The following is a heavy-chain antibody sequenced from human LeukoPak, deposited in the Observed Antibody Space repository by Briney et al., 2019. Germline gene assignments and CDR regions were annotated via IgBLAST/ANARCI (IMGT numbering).Heavy chain of an antibody. CDR1: GGTLNTCG. V-gene: IGHV1-69*04. D-gene: IGHD3-10*01. J-gene: IGHJ6*02. Sequence: SVKVSCKASGGTLNTCGIGWVRQAPGQGLEWMGRIIPILGIVNYAQKFQARVTITADKSTSTVYMELSSLRSDDTAVYYCARERITMVRGVLSGMDVWGQGTTVTVSS. CDR3: ARERITMVRGVLSGMDV. CDR2: IIPILGIV.